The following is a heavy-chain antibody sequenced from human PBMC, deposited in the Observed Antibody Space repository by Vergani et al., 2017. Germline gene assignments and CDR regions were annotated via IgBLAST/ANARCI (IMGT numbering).Heavy chain of an antibody. CDR3: ARNDYGDYGSFDY. Sequence: EVQLVESGGGLVKPGGSLRLSCAASGFTFSSYSMNWVRQAPGKGLEWVSSISSSSSYIYYADSVKGRFTISRDNAKNSRYLQMNSLRAEDTAVYYCARNDYGDYGSFDYWGQGTLVTVSS. CDR1: GFTFSSYS. J-gene: IGHJ4*02. CDR2: ISSSSSYI. V-gene: IGHV3-21*01. D-gene: IGHD4-17*01.